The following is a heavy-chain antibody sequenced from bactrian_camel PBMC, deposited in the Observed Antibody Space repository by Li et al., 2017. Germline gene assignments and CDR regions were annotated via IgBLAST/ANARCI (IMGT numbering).Heavy chain of an antibody. V-gene: IGHV3S53*01. CDR2: MNFHAST. D-gene: IGHD3*01. Sequence: HVQLVESGGGSVQAGGSVRLSCAASGYTFSRNSMGWFRQAPGKEREGVACMNFHASTMYADSVKGRFTISRDNAKNILYLEMNSLNNEDTAMYYCAADPSFGCANGACYLTPPIACDYWGQGTQVT. J-gene: IGHJ4*01. CDR3: AADPSFGCANGACYLTPPIACDY. CDR1: GYTFSRNS.